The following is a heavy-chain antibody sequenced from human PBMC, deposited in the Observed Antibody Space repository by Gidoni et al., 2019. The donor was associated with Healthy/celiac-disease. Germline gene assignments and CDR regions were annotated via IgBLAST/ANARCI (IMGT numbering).Heavy chain of an antibody. D-gene: IGHD4-17*01. V-gene: IGHV1-69*04. J-gene: IGHJ3*02. CDR2: IIHILGIA. CDR1: GGTFSSYA. Sequence: QVQLVQSGAEVKKPVSSVKVSCKASGGTFSSYAISWVRQVPGQGLEWMGRIIHILGIANDAQKFQGRVTITADKSTSTAYMELSSLRSEDTAVYYCASRYGDPPKAFDIWGQGTMVIVSS. CDR3: ASRYGDPPKAFDI.